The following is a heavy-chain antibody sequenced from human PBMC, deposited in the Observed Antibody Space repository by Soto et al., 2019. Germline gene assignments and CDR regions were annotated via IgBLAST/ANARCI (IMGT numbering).Heavy chain of an antibody. Sequence: ASVKVSCKASGYTFTSYGISWVRQAPGQGLEWMGWISAYNGNTNYAQKLQGRVTMTTDTSTSTAYMELRSLRSDDTAVYYCARAYYYGSGSFYNVYNNWFYTLCQEALVTISS. CDR2: ISAYNGNT. D-gene: IGHD3-10*01. CDR3: ARAYYYGSGSFYNVYNNWFYT. J-gene: IGHJ5*02. CDR1: GYTFTSYG. V-gene: IGHV1-18*01.